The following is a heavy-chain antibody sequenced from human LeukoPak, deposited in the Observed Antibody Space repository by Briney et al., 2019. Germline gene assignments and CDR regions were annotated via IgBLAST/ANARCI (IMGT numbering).Heavy chain of an antibody. Sequence: PGRSLRLSCAASGFTFSICAMHWVRQGPGKGLEWVTTISYDGINKFNADSVKGRFTISRDNSKNTLYLQMNRLRAEDTAVYYCVRGVGLYDSIGYFDYWGQGPLVIVSS. J-gene: IGHJ4*02. CDR3: VRGVGLYDSIGYFDY. D-gene: IGHD3-22*01. CDR2: ISYDGINK. CDR1: GFTFSICA. V-gene: IGHV3-30*04.